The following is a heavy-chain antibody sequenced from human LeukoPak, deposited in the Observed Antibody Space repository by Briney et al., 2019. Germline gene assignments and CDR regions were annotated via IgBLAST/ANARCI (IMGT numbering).Heavy chain of an antibody. Sequence: ASVKVSCKASGYTFTSYDINWVRQATGQGLEWMGWMNPNSGNTGSAQRFQGRVSMTRDTSISTAYMELSSLRSEDTAVYYCARGPLVRLPSSFDPWGQGTLVTVSS. CDR1: GYTFTSYD. D-gene: IGHD3-16*02. J-gene: IGHJ5*02. CDR3: ARGPLVRLPSSFDP. CDR2: MNPNSGNT. V-gene: IGHV1-8*01.